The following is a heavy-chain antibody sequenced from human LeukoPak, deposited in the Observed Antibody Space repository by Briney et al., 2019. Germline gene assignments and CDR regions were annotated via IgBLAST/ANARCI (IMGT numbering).Heavy chain of an antibody. J-gene: IGHJ5*02. V-gene: IGHV6-1*01. D-gene: IGHD6-6*01. CDR1: GDRVSSKSAA. Sequence: SQTLSLTCAISGDRVSSKSAAWNWMRQSPSRGLEWLGRTYYRSKWYNDYAISVESRITINPDTSKNQFSLQLNSVTPEDTAVYYCARGSQSSRWFDPWGQGTLVTVSS. CDR2: TYYRSKWYN. CDR3: ARGSQSSRWFDP.